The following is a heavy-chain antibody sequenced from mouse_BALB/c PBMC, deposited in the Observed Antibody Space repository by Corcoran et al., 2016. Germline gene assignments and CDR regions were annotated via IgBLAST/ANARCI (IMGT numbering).Heavy chain of an antibody. CDR3: ARYWDGDY. Sequence: EGQLQKSRPDLVKTGPKVKMSCTASAYTFTSYVMHWVKQKPGQGLEWIGYINPYNDGTKYNEKFKGKATLTSDKSSSTAYMELSSLTSEDSAVYYCARYWDGDYWGQGTTLTVS. J-gene: IGHJ2*01. CDR1: AYTFTSYV. CDR2: INPYNDGT. V-gene: IGHV1S136*01. D-gene: IGHD4-1*01.